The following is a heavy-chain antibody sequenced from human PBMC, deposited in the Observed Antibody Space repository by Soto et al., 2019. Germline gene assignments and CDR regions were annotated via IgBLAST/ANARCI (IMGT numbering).Heavy chain of an antibody. CDR1: GYTFTSYD. CDR2: MNPNSGNT. D-gene: IGHD3-3*01. J-gene: IGHJ5*02. CDR3: ARAPPGITIFGVVIIRWFDP. V-gene: IGHV1-8*01. Sequence: VASVKVSCKASGYTFTSYDINWVQQATGQGLEWMGWMNPNSGNTGYAQKFQGRVTMTRNTSISTAYMELSSLRSEDTAVYYCARAPPGITIFGVVIIRWFDPWGQGXLVTVSS.